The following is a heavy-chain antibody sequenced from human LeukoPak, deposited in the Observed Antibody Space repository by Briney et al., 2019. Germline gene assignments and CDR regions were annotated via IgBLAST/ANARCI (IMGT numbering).Heavy chain of an antibody. CDR2: ISYDGSNK. CDR1: GFTFSSYG. CDR3: ASLVVTAIPDAFDI. Sequence: GGSLRLSCAASGFTFSSYGMHWVRQAPGKGLEWVAVISYDGSNKYYADSVKGRFTISRDNSKNTLYLQMNSLRAEDTAVYYCASLVVTAIPDAFDIWGQGTMVTVSS. D-gene: IGHD2-21*02. J-gene: IGHJ3*02. V-gene: IGHV3-33*01.